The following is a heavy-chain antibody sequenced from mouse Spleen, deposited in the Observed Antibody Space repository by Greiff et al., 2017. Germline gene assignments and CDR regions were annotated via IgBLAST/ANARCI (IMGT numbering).Heavy chain of an antibody. D-gene: IGHD2-3*01. V-gene: IGHV5-9*04. CDR3: ARHEWDGYYVAWFAY. J-gene: IGHJ3*01. CDR2: ISSGGGNT. Sequence: EVQLVESGGGLVKPGGSLKLSCAASGFTFSSYTMSWVRQTPAKRLEWVATISSGGGNTYYPDSVKGRFTISRDNARNTLYLQMSSLRSEDTAMYYCARHEWDGYYVAWFAYWGQGTLVTVSA. CDR1: GFTFSSYT.